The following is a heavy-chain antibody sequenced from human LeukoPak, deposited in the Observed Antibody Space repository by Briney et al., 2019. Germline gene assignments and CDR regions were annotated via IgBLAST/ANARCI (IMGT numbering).Heavy chain of an antibody. D-gene: IGHD2-2*01. CDR3: AKYCTTTSCYPGSYYGMDV. J-gene: IGHJ6*02. V-gene: IGHV3-23*01. Sequence: GGSLRLSCAASGFTFSNYAMTWVRQAPGKGLEWVSAISDTGGSTYYADSVKGRFTISRDNSKNTLYLQMNSLRAEDTALYYCAKYCTTTSCYPGSYYGMDVWGQGTTVTVSS. CDR1: GFTFSNYA. CDR2: ISDTGGST.